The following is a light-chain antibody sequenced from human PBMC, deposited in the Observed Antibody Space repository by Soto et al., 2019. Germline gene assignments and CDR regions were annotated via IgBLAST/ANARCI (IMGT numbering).Light chain of an antibody. Sequence: EVVMAQSPAALSVSPLEIATLSVMASQSVSSDLAWYQQKPGQSPRLLIFHASDRATGVPARISGSGSGTEFTLTISSLQSEDFAVYYCQQYSHWPRTFGQGTKVDIK. CDR3: QQYSHWPRT. CDR2: HAS. V-gene: IGKV3-15*01. J-gene: IGKJ1*01. CDR1: QSVSSD.